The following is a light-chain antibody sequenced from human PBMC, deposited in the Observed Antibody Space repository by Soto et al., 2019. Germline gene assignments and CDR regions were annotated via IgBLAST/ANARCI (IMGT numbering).Light chain of an antibody. J-gene: IGKJ2*01. CDR3: QQYNSYPYT. CDR2: KAS. Sequence: DIQMTQSPSTLSASVGDRVTITCRASQSISSGLAWYQQKPGKAPKLLIYKASSLESGVPSRFSGSGSGTEITLTISSLQPDDFATYYCQQYNSYPYTFGQGTKLEIK. CDR1: QSISSG. V-gene: IGKV1-5*03.